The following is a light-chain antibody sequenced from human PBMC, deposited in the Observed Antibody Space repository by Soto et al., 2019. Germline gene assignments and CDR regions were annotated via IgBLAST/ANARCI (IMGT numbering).Light chain of an antibody. CDR1: QSVTTN. CDR3: QQYNDWPYS. CDR2: GAS. Sequence: EIVMTQSPATLSVSPGERATLSCRASQSVTTNLAWYQQKRGQAPRLLIYGASNRATGLPPRFSGSGSGTEFTLTISSLQFEDFAIYFCQQYNDWPYSFGQGTKLDFK. V-gene: IGKV3-15*01. J-gene: IGKJ2*01.